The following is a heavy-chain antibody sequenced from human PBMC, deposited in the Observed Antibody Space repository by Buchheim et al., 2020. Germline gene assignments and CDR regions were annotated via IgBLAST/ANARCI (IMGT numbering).Heavy chain of an antibody. CDR1: GFTFSSYS. CDR3: AGGGDYIWGSYPRGMDV. Sequence: EVQLVESGGGLVQPGGSLRLSCAASGFTFSSYSLNWVRQAPGKGLEWVSYISSSSSTIYYADSVKGRFTISRDNAKNSLYLHMNSLRCEDRAVYYCAGGGDYIWGSYPRGMDVWGQGTT. V-gene: IGHV3-48*01. D-gene: IGHD3-16*01. CDR2: ISSSSSTI. J-gene: IGHJ6*02.